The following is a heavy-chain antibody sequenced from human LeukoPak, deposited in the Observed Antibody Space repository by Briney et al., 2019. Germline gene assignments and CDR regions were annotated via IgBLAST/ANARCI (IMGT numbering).Heavy chain of an antibody. Sequence: ASVKVSCKTSGYTFSRFGISWVRQAPGQGLEWMGWISGYNGKTNYAQRLQGRVTMTTDTSTSTAYMELRSLRSDDTAVYYCARVRDFYDSSAYLSNFDYWGQGTLVTVSS. CDR2: ISGYNGKT. CDR3: ARVRDFYDSSAYLSNFDY. J-gene: IGHJ4*02. D-gene: IGHD3-22*01. CDR1: GYTFSRFG. V-gene: IGHV1-18*01.